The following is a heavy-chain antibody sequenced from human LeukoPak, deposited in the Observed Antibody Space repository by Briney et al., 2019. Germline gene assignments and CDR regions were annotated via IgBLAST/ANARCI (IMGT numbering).Heavy chain of an antibody. CDR2: ISWNSGSI. CDR1: GFTFDDYA. V-gene: IGHV3-9*01. D-gene: IGHD3-10*01. Sequence: PGGSLRLSCAASGFTFDDYAMHWVRQAPGKGLEWVSGISWNSGSIGYADSVKGRFTISRDNSKSTLFLQMNSLRVEDTAVYYCAKGAYYYGSEFDPWGQGTLVTVSS. J-gene: IGHJ5*02. CDR3: AKGAYYYGSEFDP.